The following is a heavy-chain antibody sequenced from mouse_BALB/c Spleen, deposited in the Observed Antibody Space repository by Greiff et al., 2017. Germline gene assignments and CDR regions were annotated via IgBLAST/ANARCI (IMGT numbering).Heavy chain of an antibody. J-gene: IGHJ1*01. CDR2: INSNGGST. D-gene: IGHD2-3*01. CDR1: GFTFSSYG. CDR3: AAYDGYYGGYFDV. Sequence: EVQRVESGGGLVQPGGSLKLSCAASGFTFSSYGMSWVRQTPDKRLELVATINSNGGSTYYPDSVKGRFTISRDNAKNTLYLQMSSLKSEDTAMYYCAAYDGYYGGYFDVWGAGTTVTVSA. V-gene: IGHV5-6-3*01.